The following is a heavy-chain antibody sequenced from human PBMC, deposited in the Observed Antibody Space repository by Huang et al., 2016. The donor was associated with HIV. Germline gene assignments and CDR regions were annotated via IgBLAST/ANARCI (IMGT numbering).Heavy chain of an antibody. V-gene: IGHV3-7*01. D-gene: IGHD1-7*01. CDR1: TFRFGAYW. CDR3: ATKTAAMDI. CDR2: IKQDESEK. J-gene: IGHJ6*02. Sequence: VESGGRLVQPGGSIRLSCVGSTFRFGAYWMSWVRQSQGKGLGWVANIKQDESEKYYVDSVKGRFNISRDNAKKVLFLEMNNVRVEDTATYYCATKTAAMDIWGQGTTVTVS.